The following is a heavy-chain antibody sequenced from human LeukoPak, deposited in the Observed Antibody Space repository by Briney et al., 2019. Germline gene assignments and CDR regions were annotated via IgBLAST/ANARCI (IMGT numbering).Heavy chain of an antibody. CDR1: GFTFSNHW. CDR2: ISRGGSPT. CDR3: ARGGSDTAMVHDY. Sequence: GGSLRLSCAASGFTFSNHWMHWVRQAPGKGLMWVSRISRGGSPTEYADSVKGRFTISRDDAKSTLFLQLNNLKAEDTAVYFCARGGSDTAMVHDYWGQGTLVTVSS. V-gene: IGHV3-74*03. J-gene: IGHJ4*02. D-gene: IGHD5-18*01.